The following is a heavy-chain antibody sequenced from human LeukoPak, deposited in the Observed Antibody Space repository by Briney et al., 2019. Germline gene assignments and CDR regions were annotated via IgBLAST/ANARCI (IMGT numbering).Heavy chain of an antibody. CDR3: ARGRVAGKPNDY. CDR2: INHSGST. V-gene: IGHV4-34*01. D-gene: IGHD6-19*01. J-gene: IGHJ4*02. Sequence: SETLSLTCAVYGGSFSGYYWSWMRQPPGKGLEWIGEINHSGSTNYNPSLKSRVTISLDTSKNQFSLKLSSVTAADTAVYYCARGRVAGKPNDYWGQGTLVTVSS. CDR1: GGSFSGYY.